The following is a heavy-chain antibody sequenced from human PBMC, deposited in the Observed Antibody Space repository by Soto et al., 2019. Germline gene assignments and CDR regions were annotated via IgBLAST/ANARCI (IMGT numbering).Heavy chain of an antibody. J-gene: IGHJ3*02. D-gene: IGHD2-15*01. Sequence: GSLRLSYAASGFTFSDYYMTWIRQVPGRGLEWVSYISSSGSGIYYPDSVKGRFTISRDNAKKSLYLQMSSLRAEDTAVYYCARAYSDAFDIWGQGTLVTVSS. V-gene: IGHV3-11*01. CDR1: GFTFSDYY. CDR3: ARAYSDAFDI. CDR2: ISSSGSGI.